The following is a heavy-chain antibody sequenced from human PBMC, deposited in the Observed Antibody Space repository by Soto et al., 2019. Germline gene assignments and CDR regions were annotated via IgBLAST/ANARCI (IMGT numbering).Heavy chain of an antibody. CDR3: AKDGGGYYAYFDY. D-gene: IGHD3-22*01. Sequence: SETLSLTCAVSGGSISSGGYSWSWIRQPPGKGLEWIGYIYHSGSTYYNPSLKSRVTISVDRSKNQFSLKLSSVTAEDTAVYYCAKDGGGYYAYFDYWGQGTLVTVSS. V-gene: IGHV4-30-2*01. CDR2: IYHSGST. CDR1: GGSISSGGYS. J-gene: IGHJ4*02.